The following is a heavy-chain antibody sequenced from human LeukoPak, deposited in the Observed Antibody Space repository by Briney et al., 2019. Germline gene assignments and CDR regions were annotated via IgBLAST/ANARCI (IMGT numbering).Heavy chain of an antibody. J-gene: IGHJ4*02. D-gene: IGHD3-9*01. CDR2: IEEDENKR. CDR1: GFTFSSYW. Sequence: GGSLRLSCAASGFTFSSYWMTWVRQPPGKGLEWVATIEEDENKRYYVDSVKGRFTISRDNAKNSVYLQMNSLRAEDTAVYYCARVVDWLLPFFDYWGQGTLVTVSS. CDR3: ARVVDWLLPFFDY. V-gene: IGHV3-7*01.